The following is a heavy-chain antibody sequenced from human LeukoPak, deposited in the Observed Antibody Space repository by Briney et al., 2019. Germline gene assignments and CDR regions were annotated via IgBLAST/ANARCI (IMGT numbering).Heavy chain of an antibody. CDR1: GGSISSGSYY. J-gene: IGHJ6*03. CDR2: IYTSGST. CDR3: ARVGVGPYCSSTSCYTKGYYYYYMDV. V-gene: IGHV4-61*02. D-gene: IGHD2-2*02. Sequence: SETLSLTCTVSGGSISSGSYYWSWIRQPAGKGLEWIGRIYTSGSTNYNPSLKSRVTISVDTSKNQFSLKLSSVTAADTAVYYCARVGVGPYCSSTSCYTKGYYYYYMDVWGKGTTVTVSS.